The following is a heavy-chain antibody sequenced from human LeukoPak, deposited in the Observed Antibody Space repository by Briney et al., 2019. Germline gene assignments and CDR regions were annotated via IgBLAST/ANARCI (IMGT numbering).Heavy chain of an antibody. CDR2: INTDGSST. CDR1: GFTFSSYW. CDR3: ARIGAGSSRDY. V-gene: IGHV3-74*01. D-gene: IGHD6-13*01. Sequence: GSLRLSCAASGFTFSSYWMHWVRQAPGKGLVWVSRINTDGSSTTYADSVKGRFTISRDNAKNTLYLQMNSLRAEDTAVYYCARIGAGSSRDYWGQGTLVTVSS. J-gene: IGHJ4*02.